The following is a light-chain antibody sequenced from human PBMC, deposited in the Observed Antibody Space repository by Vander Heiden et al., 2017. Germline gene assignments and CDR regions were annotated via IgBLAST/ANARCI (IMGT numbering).Light chain of an antibody. CDR2: EVS. J-gene: IGLJ1*01. CDR1: SSDVGSYNI. Sequence: QSALPQPASVPGSPGQSITISCSGSSSDVGSYNIVSWYQQPPGEAPKLMIYEVSKRPSGVSNRFSGSKSGNTASLTISGLQAEDEADYYCCSYAGSTTFFVFGTGTKVTVL. V-gene: IGLV2-23*02. CDR3: CSYAGSTTFFV.